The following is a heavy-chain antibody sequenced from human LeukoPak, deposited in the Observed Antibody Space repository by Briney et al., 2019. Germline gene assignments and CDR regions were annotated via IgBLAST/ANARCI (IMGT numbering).Heavy chain of an antibody. CDR3: AGISSGRSYYYYYYMDV. CDR2: ISSSSSYI. CDR1: GLTFSSSS. J-gene: IGHJ6*03. Sequence: GGSLRLSCAASGLTFSSSSMNWVRQAPGKGLEWVSFISSSSSYIYYTDSVKGRFTISRDNAKNSLYLQMNSLRAEDTAVYYCAGISSGRSYYYYYYMDVWGKGTTVTISS. D-gene: IGHD3-10*01. V-gene: IGHV3-21*01.